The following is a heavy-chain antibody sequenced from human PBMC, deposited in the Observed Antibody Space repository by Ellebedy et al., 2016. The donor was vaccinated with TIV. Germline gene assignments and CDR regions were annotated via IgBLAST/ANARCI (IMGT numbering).Heavy chain of an antibody. D-gene: IGHD5-18*01. V-gene: IGHV3-11*04. CDR1: GFTFSDYY. CDR2: ISSSGSTI. CDR3: ARDSEAAMVTFDY. Sequence: GESLKISCAASGFTFSDYYMRWIRQAPGKGLEWVSYISSSGSTIYYADSVKGRFTISRDNAKNSLYLQMNSLRAEDTAVYYCARDSEAAMVTFDYWGQGTLVTVSS. J-gene: IGHJ4*02.